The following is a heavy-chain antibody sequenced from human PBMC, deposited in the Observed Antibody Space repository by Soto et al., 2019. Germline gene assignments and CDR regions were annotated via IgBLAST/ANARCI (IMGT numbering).Heavy chain of an antibody. CDR1: GGSISSGNYY. J-gene: IGHJ4*02. D-gene: IGHD5-18*01. V-gene: IGHV4-30-4*01. CDR2: ISYSGST. CDR3: ATMGTPATGLYYFEY. Sequence: QVQLQESGPGLVKPSQTLSLTCTVSGGSISSGNYYWSWIRQPPGKGLEWIGFISYSGSTYYSLSLKSRVTISVDTSKNQFSLNLSFVTAADTAVYYCATMGTPATGLYYFEYWGQGTLVTVSS.